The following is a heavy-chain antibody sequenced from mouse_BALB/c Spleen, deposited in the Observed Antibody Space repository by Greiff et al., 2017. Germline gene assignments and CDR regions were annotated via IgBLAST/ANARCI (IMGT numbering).Heavy chain of an antibody. CDR3: ASAYGNYRTWFAY. V-gene: IGHV1-18*01. J-gene: IGHJ3*01. D-gene: IGHD2-1*01. CDR2: INPNNGGT. Sequence: VQLKQSGPELVKPGASVKISCKTSGYTFTEYTMHWVKQSHGKSLEWIGGINPNNGGTSYNQKFKGKATLTVDKSSSTAYMELRSLTSEDSAVYYCASAYGNYRTWFAYWGQGTLVTVSA. CDR1: GYTFTEYT.